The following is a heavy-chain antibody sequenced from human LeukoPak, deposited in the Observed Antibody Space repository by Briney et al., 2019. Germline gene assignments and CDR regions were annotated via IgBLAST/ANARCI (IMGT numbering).Heavy chain of an antibody. CDR3: ARRGSSWYVGFDY. CDR2: INHSGST. CDR1: GGSFSGYY. Sequence: SETLSLTCAVYGGSFSGYYWSWIRQPPGKGLEWIGEINHSGSTNYNPSLKSRVTISVDTSKNQFSLKLSSVTAADTAVYYCARRGSSWYVGFDYWGQGTLVTVSS. V-gene: IGHV4-34*01. D-gene: IGHD6-13*01. J-gene: IGHJ4*02.